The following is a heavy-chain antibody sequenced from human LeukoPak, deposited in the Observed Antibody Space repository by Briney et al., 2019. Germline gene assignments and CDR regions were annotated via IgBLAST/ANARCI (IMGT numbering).Heavy chain of an antibody. D-gene: IGHD3-22*01. V-gene: IGHV1-18*01. CDR2: ISAYNGNT. Sequence: ASVKVSCKASGYTFTSYGISWVRQAPGQGLEWMGWISAYNGNTNYAQKLQGRVTMTTDTSTSTAYMELRSLRSDDTAVYYCARSGIDYYDSSGYYYYWGQGTLVTVSS. CDR1: GYTFTSYG. CDR3: ARSGIDYYDSSGYYYY. J-gene: IGHJ4*02.